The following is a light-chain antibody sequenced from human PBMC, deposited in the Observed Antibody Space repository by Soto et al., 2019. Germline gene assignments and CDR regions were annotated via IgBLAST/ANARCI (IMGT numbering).Light chain of an antibody. CDR3: CSYAGSVV. Sequence: QSALTQPASVSGSPGQSITISCTGTSRAVGSYNLVSWYQQHPGKAPKLMIYEGSKRPSGGSNRFSGSKSGNTASLTTSGLQAEDEADYYCCSYAGSVVFGGGTKLTVL. J-gene: IGLJ2*01. CDR1: SRAVGSYNL. V-gene: IGLV2-23*01. CDR2: EGS.